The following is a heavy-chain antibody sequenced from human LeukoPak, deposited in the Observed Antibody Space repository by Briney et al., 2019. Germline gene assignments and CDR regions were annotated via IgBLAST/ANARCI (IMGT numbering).Heavy chain of an antibody. CDR1: GFTVSSSYA. V-gene: IGHV3-23*01. CDR2: ISGSGGSA. CDR3: AKDLRQQPVQILDY. Sequence: GGSLRLSCAASGFTVSSSYAMSWVRQAPGKGLEWVSAISGSGGSAYYADSVKGRFTISRDNSKNTLYLQMNSLRAEDTAVYYCAKDLRQQPVQILDYWGQGTLVTVSS. J-gene: IGHJ4*02. D-gene: IGHD6-6*01.